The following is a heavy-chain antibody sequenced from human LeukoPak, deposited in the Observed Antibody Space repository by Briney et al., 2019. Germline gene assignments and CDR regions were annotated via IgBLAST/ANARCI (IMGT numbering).Heavy chain of an antibody. V-gene: IGHV4-59*01. Sequence: KPSETLSLTCTVSGASISSYYWSWIRQPPGKGPEGRGYIYYSGSTNYNPSLKRLVTISVDTSKNQFSLKLSSVTAADTAVYYCARGRYGDYDDYWGQGTLVTVSS. CDR3: ARGRYGDYDDY. J-gene: IGHJ4*02. D-gene: IGHD4-17*01. CDR1: GASISSYY. CDR2: IYYSGST.